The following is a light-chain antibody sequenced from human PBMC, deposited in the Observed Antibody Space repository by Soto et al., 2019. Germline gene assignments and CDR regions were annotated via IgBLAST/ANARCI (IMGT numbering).Light chain of an antibody. J-gene: IGKJ3*01. Sequence: EIVLTQSPDTLSLSPGERATLSCRASQSVSSDYLVWYQQKFGQAPRLLIYGASSRATGTPDWFSGSGSGTDFTLTISRLEPEDFAVYYCQHYGNAPPSVTFGPGTKVEIK. CDR2: GAS. V-gene: IGKV3-20*01. CDR3: QHYGNAPPSVT. CDR1: QSVSSDY.